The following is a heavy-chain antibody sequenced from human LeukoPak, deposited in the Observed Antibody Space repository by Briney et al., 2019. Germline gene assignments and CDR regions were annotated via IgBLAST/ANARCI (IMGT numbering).Heavy chain of an antibody. D-gene: IGHD3-22*01. CDR1: GYTFTSYA. Sequence: ASVKVSCTASGYTFTSYAMNWVRQAPGQGLGWIGWINTKTGNPTYAHGFTGRFVFSLDTSVSTAYLQICRLKSEATAVYYWESSVYYDSSGYYGMDVWGQGTTVTVSS. CDR3: ESSVYYDSSGYYGMDV. CDR2: INTKTGNP. J-gene: IGHJ6*02. V-gene: IGHV7-4-1*01.